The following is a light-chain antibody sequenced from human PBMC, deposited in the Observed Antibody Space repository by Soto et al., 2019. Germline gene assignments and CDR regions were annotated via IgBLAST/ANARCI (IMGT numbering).Light chain of an antibody. CDR3: QQYGSSPLT. J-gene: IGKJ4*01. Sequence: EIVLTQSPGTLSLSPGERATLSCRASQSVSSSYLAWYQQKPGQAPRLLIYGASSRATCIPDRFSGSGSGTDFSLTISRLEPEDFAVYYCQQYGSSPLTFGGGTNLEIK. V-gene: IGKV3-20*01. CDR1: QSVSSSY. CDR2: GAS.